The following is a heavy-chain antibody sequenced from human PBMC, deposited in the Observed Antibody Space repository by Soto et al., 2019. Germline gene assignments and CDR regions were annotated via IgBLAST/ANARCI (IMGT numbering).Heavy chain of an antibody. J-gene: IGHJ6*02. CDR3: ARVVDTAMAYYYGMDV. CDR2: IYYSGST. CDR1: GGSISSYY. D-gene: IGHD5-18*01. Sequence: PSETLSLTCTVSGGSISSYYWSWIRQPPGKGLEWIGYIYYSGSTNYNPSLKSRVTISVDTSKNQFSLKPSSVTAADTAVYYCARVVDTAMAYYYGMDVWGQGTTVTVSS. V-gene: IGHV4-59*01.